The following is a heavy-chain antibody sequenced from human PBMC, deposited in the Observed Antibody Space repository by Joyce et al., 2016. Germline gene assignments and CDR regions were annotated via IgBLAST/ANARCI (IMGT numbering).Heavy chain of an antibody. V-gene: IGHV3-21*01. CDR2: ISSGSSGSSYI. CDR1: VFTFTSYS. D-gene: IGHD6-19*01. J-gene: IGHJ4*02. Sequence: DVQLVECGGGLVKPGGSLRLSCVFTFTSYSMHWVRQPPGKGLEWVSTISSGSSGSSYIYYAYALKGRFTISRDNAKTSLFLQMNSLRAEDTAVYYCARVRLAEGALYFDYWGQGTLVTVSS. CDR3: ARVRLAEGALYFDY.